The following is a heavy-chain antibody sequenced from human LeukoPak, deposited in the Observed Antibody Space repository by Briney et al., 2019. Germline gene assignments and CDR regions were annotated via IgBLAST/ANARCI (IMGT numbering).Heavy chain of an antibody. V-gene: IGHV1-24*01. CDR2: FDPEDGET. CDR3: ATGGGSGYPDAFDI. Sequence: GASVEVSCKVSGYTLTELSMHWVRQAPGKGLEWMGGFDPEDGETIYAQKFQGRVTMTEDTSTDTAYTELSSLRSEDTAVYYCATGGGSGYPDAFDIWGQGTMVTVSS. CDR1: GYTLTELS. J-gene: IGHJ3*02. D-gene: IGHD3-22*01.